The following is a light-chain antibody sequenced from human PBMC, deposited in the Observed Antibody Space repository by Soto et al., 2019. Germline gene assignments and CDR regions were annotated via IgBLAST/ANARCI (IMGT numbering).Light chain of an antibody. CDR3: QQYGTSPLT. Sequence: ERVMTQSPATLSVSPGESATLSCRASQSVRSNLAWYQQKPVQAPRLLMSGAATRATGIPVMFSGSGSGADFTLTITGLEPEDFAVYYCQQYGTSPLTFGTGTRVD. V-gene: IGKV3-15*01. CDR2: GAA. J-gene: IGKJ3*01. CDR1: QSVRSN.